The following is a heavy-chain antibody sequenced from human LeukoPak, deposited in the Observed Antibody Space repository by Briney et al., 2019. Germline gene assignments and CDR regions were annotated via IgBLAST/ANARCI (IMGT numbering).Heavy chain of an antibody. D-gene: IGHD6-19*01. V-gene: IGHV3-23*01. CDR1: GFTFSSYA. J-gene: IGHJ5*02. CDR3: CKDISGWPEGDWFDP. Sequence: GGSLRLSCAASGFTFSSYAMSWVRQAPGKGLEWVSAISGSGGSTYYADSVKGRFTISRDNSKNTLYLQMNSLRTEDTAVYYCCKDISGWPEGDWFDPWGQGTLVTVSS. CDR2: ISGSGGST.